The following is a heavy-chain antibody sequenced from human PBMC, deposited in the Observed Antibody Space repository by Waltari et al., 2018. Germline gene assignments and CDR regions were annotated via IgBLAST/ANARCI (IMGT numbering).Heavy chain of an antibody. D-gene: IGHD4-4*01. CDR1: GGTFSSYA. V-gene: IGHV1-69*09. Sequence: QVQLVQSGAEVKKPGSSVKVSYKASGGTFSSYAISWVRQAPGQGLEWMGRTSPNLGIANYAQKCQGRVTITADKSTSTAYMELSSLRSEDTAVYYCARDSTVIHGDYYYYYGMDVWGQGTTVTVSS. J-gene: IGHJ6*02. CDR3: ARDSTVIHGDYYYYYGMDV. CDR2: TSPNLGIA.